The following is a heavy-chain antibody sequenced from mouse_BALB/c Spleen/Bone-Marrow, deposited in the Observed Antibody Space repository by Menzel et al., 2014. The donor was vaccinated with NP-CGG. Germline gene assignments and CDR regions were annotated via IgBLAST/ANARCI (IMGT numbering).Heavy chain of an antibody. D-gene: IGHD2-1*01. V-gene: IGHV5-6-3*01. CDR1: GFTFSNYG. Sequence: EVNLVESGGGLVQPGGSLKLSCAASGFTFSNYGMSWVRQTPDKRLEMVATINGNGGSTYYPDSVKGRFTIPRDTAKNTLYLQMSSLKSEETAMYYCVRDNYGNYVDYFDFWGQGTTLTVSS. J-gene: IGHJ2*01. CDR3: VRDNYGNYVDYFDF. CDR2: INGNGGST.